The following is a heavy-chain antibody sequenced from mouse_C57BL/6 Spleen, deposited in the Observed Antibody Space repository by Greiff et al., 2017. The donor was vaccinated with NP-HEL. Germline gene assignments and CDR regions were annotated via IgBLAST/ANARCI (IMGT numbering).Heavy chain of an antibody. CDR1: GYTFTSYW. CDR2: IYPGSGST. CDR3: ASNSNYYGSSPGH. J-gene: IGHJ2*01. V-gene: IGHV1-55*01. Sequence: QVQLQQSGAELVKPGASVKMSCKASGYTFTSYWITWVKQRPGQGLEWIGDIYPGSGSTNYNEKFKSKATLTVDTSSSTAYMQLSSLTSEDSAVYYCASNSNYYGSSPGHWGQGTTLTVSS. D-gene: IGHD1-1*01.